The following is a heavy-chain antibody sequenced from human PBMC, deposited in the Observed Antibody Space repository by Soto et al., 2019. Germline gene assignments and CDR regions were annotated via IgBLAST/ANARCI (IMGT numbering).Heavy chain of an antibody. CDR3: AREAKLELHWFDP. V-gene: IGHV1-69*13. D-gene: IGHD1-7*01. CDR1: GYTFTSYA. Sequence: SVKVSCKASGYTFTSYAMHWVRQAPGQGLEWMGGIIPIFGTANYAQKFQGRVTITADESTSTAYMELSSLRSEDTAVYYCAREAKLELHWFDPWGQGTLVTVSS. CDR2: IIPIFGTA. J-gene: IGHJ5*02.